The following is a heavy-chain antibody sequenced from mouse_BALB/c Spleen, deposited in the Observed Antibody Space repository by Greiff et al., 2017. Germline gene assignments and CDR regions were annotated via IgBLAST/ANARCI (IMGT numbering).Heavy chain of an antibody. CDR2: ISYSGST. V-gene: IGHV3-8*02. CDR3: ARIYYGYDGFAY. J-gene: IGHJ3*01. Sequence: EVKVEESGPSLVKPSQTLSLTCSVTGDSITSGYWNWIRKFPGNKLEYMGYISYSGSTYYNPSLKSRISITRDTSKNQYYLQLNSVTTEDTATYYCARIYYGYDGFAYWGQGTLVTVSA. CDR1: GDSITSGY. D-gene: IGHD2-2*01.